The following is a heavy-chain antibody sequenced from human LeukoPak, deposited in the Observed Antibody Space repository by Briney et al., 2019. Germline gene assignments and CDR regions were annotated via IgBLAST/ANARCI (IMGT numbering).Heavy chain of an antibody. CDR1: GFTFSSYS. V-gene: IGHV3-21*01. CDR3: ARGGGYCSSTSCYEEDNWFDP. CDR2: ISSSSSYI. Sequence: GGSLRLSCAASGFTFSSYSMNWVRQAPGKGLEWVSSISSSSSYIYYADSVKGRFTISRDNAKNSLYLQMNSLRAEGTAVYYCARGGGYCSSTSCYEEDNWFDPWGQGTLVTVSS. D-gene: IGHD2-2*01. J-gene: IGHJ5*02.